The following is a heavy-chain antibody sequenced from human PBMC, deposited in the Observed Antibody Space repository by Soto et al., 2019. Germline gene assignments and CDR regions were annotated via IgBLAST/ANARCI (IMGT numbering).Heavy chain of an antibody. V-gene: IGHV3-15*01. CDR3: TTDPNYDILTGYYDVKDY. J-gene: IGHJ4*02. Sequence: PGGSLRLSCAASGFTFTSAWMSWVRQAPGKGLEWVGRIKPKIDGGTADYAAPGKGRFIISRDDSKNTLYLQMNSLKTEDTAVYYCTTDPNYDILTGYYDVKDYWGQGTLVTVSS. CDR2: IKPKIDGGTA. D-gene: IGHD3-9*01. CDR1: GFTFTSAW.